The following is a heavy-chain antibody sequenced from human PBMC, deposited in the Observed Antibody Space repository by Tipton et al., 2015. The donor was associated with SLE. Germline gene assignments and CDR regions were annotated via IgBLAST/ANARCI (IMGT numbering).Heavy chain of an antibody. V-gene: IGHV1-69*05. CDR1: GGTFSSYA. CDR2: IIPIFGTP. CDR3: ARDGRVATISYFDY. J-gene: IGHJ4*02. Sequence: QSGPEVKKPGSSVKVSCKVSGGTFSSYAISWVRQAPGQGLEWMGGIIPIFGTPNYAQKFQGRVTITTDESTSTAYMKLRSLRSDDTAVYYCARDGRVATISYFDYWGQGTLVTVSS. D-gene: IGHD5-12*01.